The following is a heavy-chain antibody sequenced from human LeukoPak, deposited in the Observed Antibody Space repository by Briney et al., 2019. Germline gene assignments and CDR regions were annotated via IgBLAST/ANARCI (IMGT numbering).Heavy chain of an antibody. CDR3: AKNGLYGDPPDAFDI. J-gene: IGHJ3*02. Sequence: GGSLRLSCAASGFTVSSNYMSWVRQAPGKGLEWVSVIYSGGSTYYADSVKGRFTISRDNSKNTLYLQMNSLRAEDTAVYYCAKNGLYGDPPDAFDIWGQGTMVTVSS. CDR2: IYSGGST. CDR1: GFTVSSNY. V-gene: IGHV3-66*01. D-gene: IGHD4-17*01.